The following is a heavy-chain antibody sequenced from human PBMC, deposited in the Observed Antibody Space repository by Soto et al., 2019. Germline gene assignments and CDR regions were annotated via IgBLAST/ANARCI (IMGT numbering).Heavy chain of an antibody. CDR2: INPNSGGT. D-gene: IGHD3-16*01. Sequence: ASVNVSCKASGYTFTGYYMHWVRQAPGQGLEWMGWINPNSGGTNYAQKFQGWVTMTRDTSASTAYMELSRLRSEDTAVYYCANALGLYYFDYWGQGTLVTGSS. V-gene: IGHV1-2*04. J-gene: IGHJ4*02. CDR1: GYTFTGYY. CDR3: ANALGLYYFDY.